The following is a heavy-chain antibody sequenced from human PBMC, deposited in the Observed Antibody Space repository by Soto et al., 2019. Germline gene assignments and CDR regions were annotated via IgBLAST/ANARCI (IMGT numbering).Heavy chain of an antibody. V-gene: IGHV3-30*18. CDR3: AKSDSDYYDSSGPGPY. Sequence: GGSLRLSCAASGFTFSSYGMHWVRQAPGKGLEWVAVISYDGSNKYYADSVKGRFTISRDNSKNTLYLQMNSLRAEDTAVYYCAKSDSDYYDSSGPGPYWGQGTLVTVSS. D-gene: IGHD3-22*01. CDR1: GFTFSSYG. J-gene: IGHJ4*02. CDR2: ISYDGSNK.